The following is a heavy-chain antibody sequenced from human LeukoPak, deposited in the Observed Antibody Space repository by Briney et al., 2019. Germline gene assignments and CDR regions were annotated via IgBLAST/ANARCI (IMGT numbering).Heavy chain of an antibody. CDR2: IYYSGST. D-gene: IGHD6-19*01. V-gene: IGHV4-31*03. J-gene: IGHJ5*02. CDR3: ARSPRIAVAGSWFDP. CDR1: GGSISSGGYY. Sequence: TLSLTCTVSGGSISSGGYYWSWIRQHPGKGLEWIGYIYYSGSTYYNPSLKSRVTISVDTSKNQFSLKLSSVTAADTAVYYCARSPRIAVAGSWFDPWGQGTLVTVSS.